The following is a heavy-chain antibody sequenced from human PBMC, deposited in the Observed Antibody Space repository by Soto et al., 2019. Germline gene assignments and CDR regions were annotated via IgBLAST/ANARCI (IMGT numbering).Heavy chain of an antibody. CDR2: IYPGDSDT. V-gene: IGHV5-51*01. J-gene: IGHJ4*02. D-gene: IGHD2-15*01. CDR1: GYRFTNYW. CDR3: AIFYFSGPTCYEFLY. Sequence: GESLKISCKGSGYRFTNYWIGWVRQMPGKGLEWMGIIYPGDSDTRYSPSFQGQVTISADKSINTAYLQWSSLKASDTAMYYCAIFYFSGPTCYEFLYWGQGTQVTVSS.